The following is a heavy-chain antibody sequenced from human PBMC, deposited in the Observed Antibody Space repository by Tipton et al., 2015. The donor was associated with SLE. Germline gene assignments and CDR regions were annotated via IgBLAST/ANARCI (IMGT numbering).Heavy chain of an antibody. V-gene: IGHV3-48*01. D-gene: IGHD4-17*01. J-gene: IGHJ4*02. CDR2: ISSSSNTI. CDR3: ARRITVTGFDY. CDR1: GFTFSSYS. Sequence: SLRLSCAASGFTFSSYSMNWVRQAPGKGLEWVSYISSSSNTIYYADSVKGRFTISRDNGKNSLYLQMNSLRAEDTAVYYCARRITVTGFDYWGQGTLVTVPS.